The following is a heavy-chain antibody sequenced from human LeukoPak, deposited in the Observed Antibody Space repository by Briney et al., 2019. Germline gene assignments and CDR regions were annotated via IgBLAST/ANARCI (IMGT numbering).Heavy chain of an antibody. Sequence: GGSLRLSCTASAFTVSTNYLTWVRQAPGKGLEWVSVIYSGGSTYYADSVKGRFTISRDNSKNTVYLQMNSLRAEDTAVYYCARLGSYGMDVWGQGTTVTVSS. CDR1: AFTVSTNY. D-gene: IGHD3-16*01. CDR2: IYSGGST. V-gene: IGHV3-66*04. CDR3: ARLGSYGMDV. J-gene: IGHJ6*02.